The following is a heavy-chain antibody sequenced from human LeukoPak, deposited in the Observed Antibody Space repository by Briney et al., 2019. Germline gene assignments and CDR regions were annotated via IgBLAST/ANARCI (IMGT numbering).Heavy chain of an antibody. CDR1: GFTFSTYA. V-gene: IGHV3-48*04. CDR3: AREGIGAFDI. CDR2: TSSGSSNK. D-gene: IGHD2-15*01. J-gene: IGHJ3*02. Sequence: GGSLRLSCAASGFTFSTYAMNWVRQAPGKGLEWVSYTSSGSSNKYYADSVKGRFTVSRDNAKNSLYLQMNSLRAEDTAVYFCAREGIGAFDIWGQGTMVTVSS.